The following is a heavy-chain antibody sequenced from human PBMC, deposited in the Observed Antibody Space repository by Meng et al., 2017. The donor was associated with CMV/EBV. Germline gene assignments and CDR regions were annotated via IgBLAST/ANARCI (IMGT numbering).Heavy chain of an antibody. CDR3: ARGGTTSYPYGMDV. CDR2: IYSGGST. V-gene: IGHV3-53*01. Sequence: GGSLRLSCAASGFTFSSYAMHWVRQAPGKGLEWVSVIYSGGSTYYADSVKGRFTISRDNSKNTLYLQMNSLRAEDTAVYYCARGGTTSYPYGMDVWGQGTTVTVSS. CDR1: GFTFSSYA. J-gene: IGHJ6*02. D-gene: IGHD4-11*01.